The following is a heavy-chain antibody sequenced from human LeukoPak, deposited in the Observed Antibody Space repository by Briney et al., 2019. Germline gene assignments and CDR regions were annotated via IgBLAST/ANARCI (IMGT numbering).Heavy chain of an antibody. Sequence: GGSLRLSCAASGFTVSSNYMSWVRQAPGKGLEWVSVIYSGGSTYYADSVKGRFTISRDNSKNTLYLQMNSLRAEDTAVYYCARDGKWAAAGTRTDYWGQGTLVTVSS. D-gene: IGHD6-13*01. CDR2: IYSGGST. V-gene: IGHV3-53*01. CDR3: ARDGKWAAAGTRTDY. J-gene: IGHJ4*02. CDR1: GFTVSSNY.